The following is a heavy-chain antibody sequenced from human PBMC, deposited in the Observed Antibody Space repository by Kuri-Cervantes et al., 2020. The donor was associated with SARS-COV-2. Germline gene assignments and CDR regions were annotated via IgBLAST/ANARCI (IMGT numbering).Heavy chain of an antibody. CDR3: ARGGSCNSGTCFDY. CDR1: GFTVSTNY. V-gene: IGHV3-53*01. CDR2: IYSSGNT. D-gene: IGHD2-15*01. Sequence: GGCLRLSCAASGFTVSTNYMSWVRQAPGKGLEWVSLIYSSGNTHYADSVKGRFTISRDNSKNTLYLQLNSLRVDDTAVYYCARGGSCNSGTCFDYWGQGTLVTVSS. J-gene: IGHJ4*02.